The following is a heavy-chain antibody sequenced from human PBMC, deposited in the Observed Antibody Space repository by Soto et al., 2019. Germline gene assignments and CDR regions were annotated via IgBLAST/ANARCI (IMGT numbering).Heavy chain of an antibody. CDR3: ASIDGYYHYMDI. V-gene: IGHV4-59*08. CDR2: IYYSGST. J-gene: IGHJ6*03. Sequence: SETLSLTCTVSGGSISSYYWTWIRQPPGKGLEWIGYIYYSGSTNYNPSLKSRVTISVATSKAQFSLKLSSVTAADTAVYYCASIDGYYHYMDIWAKGNALTISS. D-gene: IGHD6-13*01. CDR1: GGSISSYY.